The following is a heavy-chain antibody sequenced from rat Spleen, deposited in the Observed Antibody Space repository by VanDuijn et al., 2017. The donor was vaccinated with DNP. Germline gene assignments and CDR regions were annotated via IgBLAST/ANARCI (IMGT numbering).Heavy chain of an antibody. Sequence: EVQLVESGGGLVQPGRSLKLSCAASGFTFSNYDMAWVRQAPTKGLEWVASISPSGGNTYYPDSLKGQFTISRDNAKNTLYLQMNSLRSEDTATYYCARGVYGGYLYFDYWGQGVMVTVSS. J-gene: IGHJ2*01. CDR1: GFTFSNYD. CDR2: ISPSGGNT. D-gene: IGHD1-11*01. V-gene: IGHV5S13*01. CDR3: ARGVYGGYLYFDY.